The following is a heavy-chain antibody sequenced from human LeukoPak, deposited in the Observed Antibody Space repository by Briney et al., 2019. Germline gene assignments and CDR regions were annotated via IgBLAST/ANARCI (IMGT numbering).Heavy chain of an antibody. D-gene: IGHD2-15*01. J-gene: IGHJ6*02. Sequence: GGSLRLSCAASGFTFSSYSTNWVRQAPGKGLEWVSYISSSSSTIYYADSVKGRFTISRDNAKNSLYLQMNSLRAEDTAVYYCAREVYCSGGSCYSSYYYYGMDVWGQGTTVTVSS. CDR2: ISSSSSTI. CDR1: GFTFSSYS. CDR3: AREVYCSGGSCYSSYYYYGMDV. V-gene: IGHV3-48*01.